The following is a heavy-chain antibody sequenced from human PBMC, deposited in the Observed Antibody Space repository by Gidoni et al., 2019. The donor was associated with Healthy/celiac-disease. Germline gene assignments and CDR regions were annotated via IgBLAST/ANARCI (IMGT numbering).Heavy chain of an antibody. V-gene: IGHV3-64*01. CDR3: AVRHVDTGAFDI. J-gene: IGHJ3*02. CDR2: ISSNGGST. D-gene: IGHD5-18*01. Sequence: EVQLVESGGGLVQPGGSLRLSCAASGFTFSSYAMHWVRQAPGKGLEYVSAISSNGGSTYYANSVKGRFTISRDNSKNTLYLQMGSLRAEDMAVYYCAVRHVDTGAFDIWGQGTMVTVSS. CDR1: GFTFSSYA.